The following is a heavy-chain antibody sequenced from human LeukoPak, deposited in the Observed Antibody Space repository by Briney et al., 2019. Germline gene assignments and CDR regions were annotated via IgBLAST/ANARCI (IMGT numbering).Heavy chain of an antibody. CDR3: ARWGGRYRSGWYPYYYGMDV. CDR2: IEPSVSYT. J-gene: IGHJ6*02. D-gene: IGHD6-19*01. CDR1: GYTFTSYC. Sequence: GGCLRISRQGSGYTFTSYCISWGRQMPGKGGWCMGRIEPSVSYTDYSPSFQGHVTISAEKSISTAYLQWRSLKASDTAMYYCARWGGRYRSGWYPYYYGMDVWGQGTTVTVSS. V-gene: IGHV5-10-1*01.